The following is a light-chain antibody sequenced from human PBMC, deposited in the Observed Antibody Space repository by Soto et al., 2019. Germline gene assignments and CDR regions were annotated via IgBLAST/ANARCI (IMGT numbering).Light chain of an antibody. J-gene: IGLJ1*01. CDR1: SSDVGGYDY. CDR3: CSYTTTSTRV. V-gene: IGLV2-14*03. CDR2: EVS. Sequence: QSALTQPASVSGSPGQSITISCTGTSSDVGGYDYVSWYQQHPDKAPKLMIYEVSYRPSGVSNRFSGSKSDNTATLTISGLQAEDEADYYCCSYTTTSTRVFGTGTKLTVL.